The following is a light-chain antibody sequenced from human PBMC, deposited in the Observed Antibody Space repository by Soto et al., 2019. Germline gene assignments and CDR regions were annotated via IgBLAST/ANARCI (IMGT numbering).Light chain of an antibody. J-gene: IGKJ4*02. CDR1: QSVRTF. Sequence: EIVLTQSPAPLSLSPGASATLSGKALQSVRTFLAWSQQNPGQTPRLLSYDASTLATGIPARFSGSGSGTDVTLTLRSLEPADFAVYYGQQRSNWPPALRFGGGTKVEI. CDR2: DAS. V-gene: IGKV3-11*01. CDR3: QQRSNWPPALR.